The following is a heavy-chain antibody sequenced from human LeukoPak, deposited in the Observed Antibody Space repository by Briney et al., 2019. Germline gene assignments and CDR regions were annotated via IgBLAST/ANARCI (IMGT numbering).Heavy chain of an antibody. D-gene: IGHD3-16*02. CDR1: GFTFSDHA. Sequence: GGSLRLSCAASGFTFSDHAMSWVRQAPRQGLEWVSSVSYLGDNTFYADSVKGRFTISRDNSKNTLYLQMNSLRAEDTAVYYCAKVRQGGVIDSNDYSGQGTLVTVSS. CDR2: VSYLGDNT. J-gene: IGHJ4*02. V-gene: IGHV3-23*01. CDR3: AKVRQGGVIDSNDY.